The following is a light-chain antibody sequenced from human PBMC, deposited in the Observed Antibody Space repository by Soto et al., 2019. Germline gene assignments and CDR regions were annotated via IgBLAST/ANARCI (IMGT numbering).Light chain of an antibody. CDR3: QVWNSSSDHYV. CDR2: DDS. J-gene: IGLJ1*01. CDR1: IIGSES. V-gene: IGLV3-21*02. Sequence: SYALTQPPSVSVAPGQTARVTFGGDIIGSESVHRYQQKPGQAPIVVVYDDSDRPSGIPERFSGSSSGNTATLTISGVEVGDEADYYCQVWNSSSDHYVFGTGTKVTVL.